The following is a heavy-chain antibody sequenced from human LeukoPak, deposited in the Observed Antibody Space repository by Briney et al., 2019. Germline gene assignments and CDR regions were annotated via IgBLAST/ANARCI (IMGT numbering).Heavy chain of an antibody. CDR2: INPSGGST. CDR3: AREGAGNTQWVAATRVLDY. J-gene: IGHJ4*02. V-gene: IGHV1-46*01. D-gene: IGHD2-15*01. CDR1: GYTFTSYY. Sequence: ASVKVSCKASGYTFTSYYMRWVRQAPGQGLEWMGIINPSGGSTSYAQKFQGRVTMTRDTSTSTVYMELSSLRSEDTAVYYCAREGAGNTQWVAATRVLDYWGQGTLVTVSS.